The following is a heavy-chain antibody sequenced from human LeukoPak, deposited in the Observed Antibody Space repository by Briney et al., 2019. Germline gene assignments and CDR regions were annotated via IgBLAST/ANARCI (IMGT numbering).Heavy chain of an antibody. CDR1: GFTFSSYA. V-gene: IGHV3-64*01. Sequence: GGSLRLSCAASGFTFSSYAMHWVRQAPGKGLEYVSAISSNGGSTYYANSVKGRFTISRDNSKNTLYLQMGSLRAEDMAVYYCARGGSGSYWYYFDYWGQGTLVTVSS. D-gene: IGHD3-10*01. J-gene: IGHJ4*02. CDR3: ARGGSGSYWYYFDY. CDR2: ISSNGGST.